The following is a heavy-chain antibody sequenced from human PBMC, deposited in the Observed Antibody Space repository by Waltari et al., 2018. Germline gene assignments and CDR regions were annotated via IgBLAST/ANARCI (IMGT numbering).Heavy chain of an antibody. J-gene: IGHJ4*02. CDR2: ISYDGSNK. CDR3: ARSGITGTTMDFDY. D-gene: IGHD1-20*01. CDR1: GFTFSSYA. Sequence: SCAASGFTFSSYAMHWVRQAPGKGLEWVAVISYDGSNKYYADSVKGRFTISRDNSKNTLYLQMNSLRAEDTAVYYCARSGITGTTMDFDYWGQGTLVTVSS. V-gene: IGHV3-30-3*01.